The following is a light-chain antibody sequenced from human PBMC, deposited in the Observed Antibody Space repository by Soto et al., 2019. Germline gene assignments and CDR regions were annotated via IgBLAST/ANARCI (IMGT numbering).Light chain of an antibody. CDR1: QRVSSSS. Sequence: EIVLTQSPATLSLSPGGRATVSCRSSQRVSSSSLAWYQHKPGQSPRLLIFGVSSRATDIPDRFSGSGSGTDFTLTINRLEPEDFAVYYCQQYSISSTFGQGTKVDIK. CDR2: GVS. V-gene: IGKV3-20*01. CDR3: QQYSISST. J-gene: IGKJ1*01.